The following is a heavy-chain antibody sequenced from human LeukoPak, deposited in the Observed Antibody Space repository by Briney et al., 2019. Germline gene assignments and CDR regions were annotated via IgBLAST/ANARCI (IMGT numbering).Heavy chain of an antibody. J-gene: IGHJ4*02. CDR3: AGPEGS. CDR1: GFTFSYYA. CDR2: ISASGGTT. V-gene: IGHV3-23*01. D-gene: IGHD3-10*01. Sequence: GGSLRLSCAASGFTFSYYAMSWVRQAPGKGPEWVSRISASGGTTYYTDSVKGRFTISRDNAKNSLYLQMNSLRAEDTAVYYCAGPEGSWGQGTLVTVSS.